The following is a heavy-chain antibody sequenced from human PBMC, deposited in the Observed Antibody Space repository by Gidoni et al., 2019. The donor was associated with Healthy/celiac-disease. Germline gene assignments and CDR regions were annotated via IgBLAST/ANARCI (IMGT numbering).Heavy chain of an antibody. CDR2: IYYSGST. Sequence: QLQLQESGPGLVKPSETLSLTCTVSGGSISSSSYYWGWIRQPPGKGLEWIGSIYYSGSTYYNPSLKSPVTISVDTSKNQFSLKLSSVTAADTAVYYCARLKKTLWFGDSHFDYWGQGTLVTVSS. D-gene: IGHD3-10*01. J-gene: IGHJ4*02. CDR1: GGSISSSSYY. CDR3: ARLKKTLWFGDSHFDY. V-gene: IGHV4-39*07.